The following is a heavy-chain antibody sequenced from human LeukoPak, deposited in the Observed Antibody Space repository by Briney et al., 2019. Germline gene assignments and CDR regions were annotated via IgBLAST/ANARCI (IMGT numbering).Heavy chain of an antibody. V-gene: IGHV3-74*01. J-gene: IGHJ3*02. D-gene: IGHD6-6*01. CDR3: AKFVSSDAFDI. CDR2: INSDGSST. CDR1: GFTFSSYW. Sequence: PGGSLRLSCAASGFTFSSYWMHWVRQAPGKGLVWVSRINSDGSSTSYADSVRGRFTISRDNFKNTLYLQMNSLRPEDTAVYYCAKFVSSDAFDIWGQGTMVTVSS.